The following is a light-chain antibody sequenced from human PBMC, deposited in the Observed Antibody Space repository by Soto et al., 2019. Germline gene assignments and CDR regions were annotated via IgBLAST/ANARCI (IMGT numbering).Light chain of an antibody. CDR3: ISYTGSSTSSV. Sequence: QSVLTQPASVSGSPGQSITISCSGTSSDVGSYDHVAWYQQFPGKTPKLMIYEVSNRPSGVSSRFSGSKSGNTASLTISGLQAEDEADYYCISYTGSSTSSVFGSGTKVTVL. CDR2: EVS. CDR1: SSDVGSYDH. J-gene: IGLJ1*01. V-gene: IGLV2-14*01.